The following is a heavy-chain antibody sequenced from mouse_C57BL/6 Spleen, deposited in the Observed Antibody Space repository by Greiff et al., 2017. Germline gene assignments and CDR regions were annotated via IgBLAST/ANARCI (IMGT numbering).Heavy chain of an antibody. CDR1: GFSFNTYA. J-gene: IGHJ3*01. CDR3: VRQGDYDGY. D-gene: IGHD2-4*01. V-gene: IGHV10-1*01. Sequence: EVKLVESGGGLVQPKGSLKLSCAASGFSFNTYAMNWVRQAPGKGLEWVARIRSKSNNYATYYADSVKDRFTISRDDSESMLYLQMNNLKTEDTAMYYCVRQGDYDGYWGQGTLVTVSA. CDR2: IRSKSNNYAT.